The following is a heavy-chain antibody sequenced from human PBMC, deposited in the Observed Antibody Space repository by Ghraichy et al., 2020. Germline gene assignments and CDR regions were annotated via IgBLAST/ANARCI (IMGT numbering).Heavy chain of an antibody. CDR1: GFTFSSYW. CDR2: INSDGSST. V-gene: IGHV3-74*01. Sequence: GGSLRLSCAASGFTFSSYWMHWVRQAPGKGLVWVSRINSDGSSTSYADSVKGRFTISRDNAKNTLYLQMNSLRAEDTAVYYCARSSGYYYLYFDYWGQGTLVTVSS. CDR3: ARSSGYYYLYFDY. J-gene: IGHJ4*02. D-gene: IGHD3-22*01.